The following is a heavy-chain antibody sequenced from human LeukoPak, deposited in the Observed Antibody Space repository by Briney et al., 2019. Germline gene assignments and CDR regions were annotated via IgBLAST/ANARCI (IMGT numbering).Heavy chain of an antibody. J-gene: IGHJ3*02. CDR1: GYTFTSYY. V-gene: IGHV1-46*01. CDR3: ARLMVRGVIISEDAFDI. Sequence: VSVKVSCKASGYTFTSYYMHWVRQAPGQGLEWMGIINPSGGSTSYAQKFQGRVTMTRDTSTSTVYMELSSLRSEDTAVYYCARLMVRGVIISEDAFDIWGQGTMVTVSS. D-gene: IGHD3-10*01. CDR2: INPSGGST.